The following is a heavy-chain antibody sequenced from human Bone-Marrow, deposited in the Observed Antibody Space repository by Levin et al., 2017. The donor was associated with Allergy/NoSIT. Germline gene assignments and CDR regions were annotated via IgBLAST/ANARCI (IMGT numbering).Heavy chain of an antibody. CDR2: ISNSGKT. CDR3: AKAGTTVMLDYSYLDV. J-gene: IGHJ6*03. V-gene: IGHV3-23*01. CDR1: GFTFTTSA. Sequence: GGSLRLSCAASGFTFTTSAMSWVRQAPGKGLEWVSSISNSGKTHYADVVKGRFTISREYSKNTLFLQMNSLRVEDTARYYCAKAGTTVMLDYSYLDVWGEGTAVTVSS. D-gene: IGHD4-17*01.